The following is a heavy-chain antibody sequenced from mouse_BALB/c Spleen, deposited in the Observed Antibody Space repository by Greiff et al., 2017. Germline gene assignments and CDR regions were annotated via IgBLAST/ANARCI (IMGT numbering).Heavy chain of an antibody. V-gene: IGHV14-1*02. Sequence: EVQLQQSGAELVRPGALVKLSCKASGFNIKDYYMHWVKQRPEQGLEWIGWIDPENGNTIYDPKFQGKASITADTSSNTAYLQLCSLTSEDTAVYYCARHYGSSYDAMDYWGQGTSVTVSS. CDR1: GFNIKDYY. D-gene: IGHD1-1*01. J-gene: IGHJ4*01. CDR2: IDPENGNT. CDR3: ARHYGSSYDAMDY.